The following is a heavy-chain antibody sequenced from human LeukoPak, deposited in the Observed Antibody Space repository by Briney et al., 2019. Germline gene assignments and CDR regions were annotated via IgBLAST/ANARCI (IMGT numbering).Heavy chain of an antibody. CDR3: ARSRFLIGDYHVSYYYYGMDV. CDR2: IYSGGST. J-gene: IGHJ6*02. CDR1: GFTVSSNY. Sequence: PGGSLRLSCAASGFTVSSNYMSWVRQAPGKGLEWVSVIYSGGSTYYADSVKGRFTISRDNSKNTLYLQMNSLRAEDTAVYYCARSRFLIGDYHVSYYYYGMDVWGQGTTVTVSS. D-gene: IGHD4-17*01. V-gene: IGHV3-66*01.